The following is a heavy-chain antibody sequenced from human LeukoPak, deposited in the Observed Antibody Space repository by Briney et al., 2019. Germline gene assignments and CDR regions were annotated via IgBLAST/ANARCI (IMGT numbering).Heavy chain of an antibody. J-gene: IGHJ4*02. D-gene: IGHD1-26*01. CDR2: ISGSGGST. Sequence: TGGSLRLSCAASGFTFSSYAMSWVRQAPGKGLEWVSAISGSGGSTYYADSVKGRFTISRDNSKNTLYLQMNSLRAEDTAVYYCAKGMSEQWEAEGDYWGQGTLVTVSS. V-gene: IGHV3-23*01. CDR3: AKGMSEQWEAEGDY. CDR1: GFTFSSYA.